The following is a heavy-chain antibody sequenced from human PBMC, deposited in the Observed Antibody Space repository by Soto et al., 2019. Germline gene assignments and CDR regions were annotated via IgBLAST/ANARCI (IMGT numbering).Heavy chain of an antibody. D-gene: IGHD6-19*01. CDR2: IFYSGST. V-gene: IGHV4-39*01. CDR1: GGSISSSGYY. Sequence: QMQLQESGPGLVKPSETLFLTCTVSGGSISSSGYYWGWIGQPPGKGLEWIGSIFYSGSTHYNPSLKSRVTISVDTSKNQFSLKLTSVTVADTGVYYCARHRYSSGWNSYAFDIWGQGTMVTVSS. CDR3: ARHRYSSGWNSYAFDI. J-gene: IGHJ3*02.